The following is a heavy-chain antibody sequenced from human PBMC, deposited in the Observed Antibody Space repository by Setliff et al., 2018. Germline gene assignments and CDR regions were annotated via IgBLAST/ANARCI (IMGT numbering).Heavy chain of an antibody. Sequence: GGSLRLSCAASGFTLNNYAMSWVRQAPGKGLEWVSVITSSGRDTYYTDSVKGRFTISRDIFKNTLYLQMSGLRVEDTAVYYCAKDLVSSALEGDFPSLWGQGTLVTVSS. CDR1: GFTLNNYA. V-gene: IGHV3-23*01. CDR2: ITSSGRDT. J-gene: IGHJ4*02. D-gene: IGHD2-21*01. CDR3: AKDLVSSALEGDFPSL.